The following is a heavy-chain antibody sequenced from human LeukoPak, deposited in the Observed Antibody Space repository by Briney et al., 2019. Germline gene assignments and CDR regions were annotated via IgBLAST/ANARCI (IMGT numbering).Heavy chain of an antibody. J-gene: IGHJ4*02. CDR2: IYYSGST. D-gene: IGHD3-10*01. CDR1: GGSISSSSYY. CDR3: ASSTMVTDFDY. Sequence: TSETLSLTCIVSGGSISSSSYYWGWIRQPPGKGLEWIGSIYYSGSTYYNPSLKSRVTISVDTSKNQFSLKLSSVTAADTAVYYCASSTMVTDFDYWGQGTLVTVSS. V-gene: IGHV4-39*01.